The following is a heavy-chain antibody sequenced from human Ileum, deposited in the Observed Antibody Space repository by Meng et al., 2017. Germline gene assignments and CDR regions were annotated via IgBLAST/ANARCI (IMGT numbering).Heavy chain of an antibody. CDR1: GYSFTTYA. Sequence: ASVKVSCKASGYSFTTYAMNWVRQAPGQGLEWMGWINTDTRNPKYAQDFTGRFVFSLDTSVSTAYLQISSLKAEDTAIYYCARGHGYCIGGSCYFDYWGQGTLVTGYS. CDR2: INTDTRNP. D-gene: IGHD2-15*01. V-gene: IGHV7-4-1*02. CDR3: ARGHGYCIGGSCYFDY. J-gene: IGHJ4*02.